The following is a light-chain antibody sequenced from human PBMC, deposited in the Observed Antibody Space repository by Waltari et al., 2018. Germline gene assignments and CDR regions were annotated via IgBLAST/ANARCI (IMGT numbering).Light chain of an antibody. J-gene: IGLJ3*02. CDR3: HCRDTSGTHWV. V-gene: IGLV3-19*01. Sequence: SSELTQDPAVSVALGQTVRITCQGDSLRSCYATWYQQKAGQGPILVMYGKNNRPSGIPVGFSGSSSGNTASLTITGAQAEDEADYYCHCRDTSGTHWVFGGGTKLTVL. CDR1: SLRSCY. CDR2: GKN.